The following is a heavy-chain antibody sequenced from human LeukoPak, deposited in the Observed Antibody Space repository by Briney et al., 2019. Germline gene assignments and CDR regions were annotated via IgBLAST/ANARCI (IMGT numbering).Heavy chain of an antibody. Sequence: PSETLSLTCTVSGGSISNYYWSWIRQPAGKGLEWIGRTHTSGSTNYNPSLKSRVTMSVDTSKNQFSLKLSSVTAADTAVYYCARHLGYYDSSGYYRDAFDIWGQGTMVTVSS. J-gene: IGHJ3*02. CDR2: THTSGST. CDR1: GGSISNYY. CDR3: ARHLGYYDSSGYYRDAFDI. D-gene: IGHD3-22*01. V-gene: IGHV4-4*07.